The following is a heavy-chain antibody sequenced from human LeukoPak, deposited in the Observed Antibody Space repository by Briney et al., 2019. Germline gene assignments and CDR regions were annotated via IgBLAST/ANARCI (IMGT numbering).Heavy chain of an antibody. J-gene: IGHJ4*02. Sequence: PGESLRLSCVASGFSFSSDSMSWVRQAPGRGLEWVSAIGGSGRNTYYADSVKGRFTISRDNSKTTLFLQMTSLRVEDTALYYCASGGSYFDNWGQGTLVTVSS. D-gene: IGHD1-26*01. CDR3: ASGGSYFDN. V-gene: IGHV3-23*01. CDR2: IGGSGRNT. CDR1: GFSFSSDS.